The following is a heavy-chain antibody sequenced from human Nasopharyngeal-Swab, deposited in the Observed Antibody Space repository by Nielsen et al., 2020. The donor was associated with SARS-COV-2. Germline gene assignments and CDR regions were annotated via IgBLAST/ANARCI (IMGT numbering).Heavy chain of an antibody. D-gene: IGHD3-10*01. CDR1: GGSISSSSYY. CDR2: IYYSGST. CDR3: ASGLLWFGATVGGMDV. Sequence: SETLSLTCTVSGGSISSSSYYWGWIRQPPGKGREWLGSIYYSGSTYYNPSLKSRVTISVDTSKNQFSLKLSSVTAADTAVYYCASGLLWFGATVGGMDVWGQGTTVTVSS. J-gene: IGHJ6*02. V-gene: IGHV4-39*01.